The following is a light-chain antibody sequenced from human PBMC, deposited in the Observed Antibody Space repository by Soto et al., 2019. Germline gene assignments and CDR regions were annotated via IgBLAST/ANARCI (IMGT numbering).Light chain of an antibody. CDR2: AAS. Sequence: EIVLTQSPGTLSLSAGEGVTLSCRASQSVGSSYLAWYQQKPSQAHRLLIYAASSRAAGIPDRFSGSGSGTDFTLTISRLEPEDFAFYYCQQYGSSPRTVGHGTKVDIK. J-gene: IGKJ1*01. V-gene: IGKV3-20*01. CDR1: QSVGSSY. CDR3: QQYGSSPRT.